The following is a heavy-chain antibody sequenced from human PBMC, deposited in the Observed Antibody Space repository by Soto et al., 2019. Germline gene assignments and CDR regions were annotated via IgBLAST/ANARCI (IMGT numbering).Heavy chain of an antibody. J-gene: IGHJ6*02. D-gene: IGHD2-2*01. Sequence: GASVKVSCKASGYTFTGYYMHWVRQAPGQGLEWMGWINPNSGGTNYAQKFQGRVTMTRDTSISTAYMELSRLRSDDTAVYYCARVGYCSSTSCYYYYYDGMDVWGQGTTVTVSS. CDR1: GYTFTGYY. V-gene: IGHV1-2*02. CDR2: INPNSGGT. CDR3: ARVGYCSSTSCYYYYYDGMDV.